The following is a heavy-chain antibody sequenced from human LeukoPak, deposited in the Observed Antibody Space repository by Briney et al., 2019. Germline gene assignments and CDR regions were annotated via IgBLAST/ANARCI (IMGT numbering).Heavy chain of an antibody. D-gene: IGHD3-10*01. CDR2: ISSGSSTT. J-gene: IGHJ4*02. CDR3: ARGRGLTLSYHYFDY. V-gene: IGHV3-48*02. CDR1: GFTFSPLG. Sequence: GGSLRLSCAASGFTFSPLGMNWVRQAPGRGLGWVSYISSGSSTTYYADSVKGRFTISRDNAKNSLYLQVNSLRDEDTAVHYCARGRGLTLSYHYFDYWGQGTLVTVSS.